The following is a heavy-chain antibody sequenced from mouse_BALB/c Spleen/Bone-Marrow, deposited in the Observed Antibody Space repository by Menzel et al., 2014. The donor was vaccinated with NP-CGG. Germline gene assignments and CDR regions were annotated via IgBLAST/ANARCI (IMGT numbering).Heavy chain of an antibody. V-gene: IGHV5-6-4*01. CDR3: SKDGGYDYSYYFDY. CDR2: ISSGGHDT. D-gene: IGHD2-4*01. J-gene: IGHJ2*01. CDR1: GFTFSSYS. Sequence: EVNVVESGGDLVKPGGSLKLSCAASGFTFSSYSMSWVRQTPEKRLEWVATISSGGHDTYYPDSVKGRFTISRDNAKNTLYLQMSSLKSEDTAVYYCSKDGGYDYSYYFDYWGQGTTLTVSS.